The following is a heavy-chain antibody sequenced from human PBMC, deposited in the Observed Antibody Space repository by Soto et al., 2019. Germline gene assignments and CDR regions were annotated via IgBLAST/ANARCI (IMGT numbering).Heavy chain of an antibody. CDR1: GGTFSSYA. CDR3: ARAGAARRFAGNWFDP. V-gene: IGHV1-69*13. J-gene: IGHJ5*02. D-gene: IGHD6-6*01. CDR2: IIPIFGTA. Sequence: SVKVSCKASGGTFSSYAISWVRQAPGQGLEWMGGIIPIFGTANYAQKFQGRVTITADESTSTAYMELSSLRSEDTAVYYCARAGAARRFAGNWFDPWGQGTLVTVSS.